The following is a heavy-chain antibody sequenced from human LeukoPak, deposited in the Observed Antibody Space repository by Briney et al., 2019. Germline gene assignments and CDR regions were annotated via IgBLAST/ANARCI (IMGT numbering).Heavy chain of an antibody. D-gene: IGHD3-10*01. CDR3: ARVRGSYSSDY. V-gene: IGHV3-11*04. Sequence: GGSLRLSCAASGFTFSDYYMSWIRQAPGKGLEWISYISSRGSTIYYADSVKGRFTISRDNAKSSLYLQMNSLGAEDTAVYYCARVRGSYSSDYWGQGTLVTVSS. J-gene: IGHJ4*02. CDR1: GFTFSDYY. CDR2: ISSRGSTI.